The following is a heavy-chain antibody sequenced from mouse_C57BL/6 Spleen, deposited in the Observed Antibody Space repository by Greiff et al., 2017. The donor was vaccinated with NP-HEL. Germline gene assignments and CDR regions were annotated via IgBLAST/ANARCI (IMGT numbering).Heavy chain of an antibody. CDR1: GYTFTDYN. V-gene: IGHV1-18*01. D-gene: IGHD2-1*01. Sequence: EVQLQQSGPELVKPGASVKIPCKASGYTFTDYNMDWVKQSHGKSLEWIGDINPNNGGTIYNQKFKGKATLTVDTSSSTAYMELRSLTSEDTAVYYCARRGYYGNYVGFAYWGQGTLVTVSA. CDR3: ARRGYYGNYVGFAY. J-gene: IGHJ3*01. CDR2: INPNNGGT.